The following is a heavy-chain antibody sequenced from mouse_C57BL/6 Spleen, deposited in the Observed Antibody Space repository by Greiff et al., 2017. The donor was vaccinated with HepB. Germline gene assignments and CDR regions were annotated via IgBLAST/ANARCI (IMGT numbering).Heavy chain of an antibody. J-gene: IGHJ2*01. CDR2: IYPSDSET. D-gene: IGHD4-1*01. Sequence: QVQLQQSGAELVRPGSSVKLSCKASGYTFTSYWMDWVKQRPGQGLEWIGNIYPSDSETHYNQKFKDKATLTVDKSSSTAYMQLSSLTSEDSAVYYCARELGLGFDYWGQGTTLTVSS. CDR3: ARELGLGFDY. V-gene: IGHV1-61*01. CDR1: GYTFTSYW.